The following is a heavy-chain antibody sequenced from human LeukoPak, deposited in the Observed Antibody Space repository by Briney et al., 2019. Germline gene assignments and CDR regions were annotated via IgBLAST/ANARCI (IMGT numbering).Heavy chain of an antibody. CDR1: GGSISRYY. CDR2: LYYSGST. D-gene: IGHD3-9*01. Sequence: KTSETLSLTCTVSGGSISRYYWSWIRQPPGKGLEWIGYLYYSGSTNYNPSLKSRLTISVDTSKNQFSLRLSSVTAADTAVYYCARGNTWLVDYWGQGTLVTVSS. CDR3: ARGNTWLVDY. V-gene: IGHV4-59*01. J-gene: IGHJ4*02.